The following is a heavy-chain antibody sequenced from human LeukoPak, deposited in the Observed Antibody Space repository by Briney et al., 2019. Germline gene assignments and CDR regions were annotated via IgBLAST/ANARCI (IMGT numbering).Heavy chain of an antibody. J-gene: IGHJ6*03. CDR2: FDPEDGET. CDR1: GYSFTTYG. Sequence: GASVKVSCKASGYSFTTYGISWVRQAPRKGLEWTGAFDPEDGETIYAQKFQGRVTMIEDTSTDTAYMELSSLRSEDTAVYYCATDLNNWNDRPYYYYMDVWGKGTTVTVSS. V-gene: IGHV1-24*01. D-gene: IGHD1-20*01. CDR3: ATDLNNWNDRPYYYYMDV.